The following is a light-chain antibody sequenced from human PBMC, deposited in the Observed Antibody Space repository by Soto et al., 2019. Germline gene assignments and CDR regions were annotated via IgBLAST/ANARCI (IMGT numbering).Light chain of an antibody. V-gene: IGKV1-5*01. CDR3: LQDYSYPLT. CDR1: QTIGGW. J-gene: IGKJ1*01. Sequence: DIQMTHSPSTLTASVLDRVTITCRASQTIGGWLAWYQQRPGKAPKLLISDASSLESGVPSRFSGSGSGTEFTLTINSLQPDDFATYYCLQDYSYPLTFGQGTKVDIK. CDR2: DAS.